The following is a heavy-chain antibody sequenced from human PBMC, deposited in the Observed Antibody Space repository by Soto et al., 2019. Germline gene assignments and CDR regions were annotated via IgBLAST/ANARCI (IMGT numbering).Heavy chain of an antibody. D-gene: IGHD5-18*01. Sequence: PSETLSLTCTVSGGSIGSYHWSWLRQPPGKGLEWIGCLYYSGSTYYNPSLKSRVTISVDTSKNQFSLKLSSVTAADTAVYYCASLKLGYSTFDPWGQGTLVTVSS. CDR3: ASLKLGYSTFDP. J-gene: IGHJ5*02. CDR1: GGSIGSYH. CDR2: LYYSGST. V-gene: IGHV4-59*08.